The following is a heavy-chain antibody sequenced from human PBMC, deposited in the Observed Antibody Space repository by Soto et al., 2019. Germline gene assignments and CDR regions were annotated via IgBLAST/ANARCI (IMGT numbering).Heavy chain of an antibody. Sequence: QVQLVESGGGLVRPGGSLRLSCEASGFTFSDYYMTWFRQAPGKGLEWLSYIDSSTKYTNYADSVKGRFTISRDNAKNSLYLQMNSLRADDTAVYDCAREYYYTMDVWGQGTMVTVSS. CDR1: GFTFSDYY. J-gene: IGHJ6*02. V-gene: IGHV3-11*05. CDR2: IDSSTKYT. CDR3: AREYYYTMDV.